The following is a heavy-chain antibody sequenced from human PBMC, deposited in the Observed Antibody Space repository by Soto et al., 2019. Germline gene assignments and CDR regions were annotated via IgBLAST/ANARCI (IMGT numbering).Heavy chain of an antibody. CDR3: ARLAAAGWFDP. CDR1: GFTVSSNY. Sequence: GGSLRLSCAASGFTVSSNYMSWVRQAPGKGLEWVSVIYSGGSTYYADSVKGRFTISRDNSKNTLYLQMNSLRAEDTAVYYCARLAAAGWFDPWGQGTLVTVSS. CDR2: IYSGGST. J-gene: IGHJ5*02. V-gene: IGHV3-53*01. D-gene: IGHD6-13*01.